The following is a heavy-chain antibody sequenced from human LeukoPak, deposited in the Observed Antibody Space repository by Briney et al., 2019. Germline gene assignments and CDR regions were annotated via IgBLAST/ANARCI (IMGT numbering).Heavy chain of an antibody. J-gene: IGHJ4*02. V-gene: IGHV2-5*02. CDR2: IYWDDDK. Sequence: SGPTLVKPTQTLTLTCTLSGFSLSTSGVGVGWIRQPPGKALEWLALIYWDDDKRYSPSLKSRLTITKDTSKNQVVLTMTNMDPVDTATYYCAHASATVTGFDYWGQGTLVTVSS. CDR3: AHASATVTGFDY. D-gene: IGHD4-17*01. CDR1: GFSLSTSGVG.